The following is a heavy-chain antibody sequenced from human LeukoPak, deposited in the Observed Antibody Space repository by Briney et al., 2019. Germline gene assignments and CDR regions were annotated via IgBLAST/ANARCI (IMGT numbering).Heavy chain of an antibody. D-gene: IGHD6-19*01. CDR2: IYYSGST. Sequence: SQTLSLTCTVSGGSISSGGYYWSWIRQHPGKGLEWIGYIYYSGSTYYNPSLKSRVTISVDTSKNQFSLKLSSVTAADTAVYYCARESTNTHSSGWLDAFDIWGQGTMVTVSS. CDR3: ARESTNTHSSGWLDAFDI. CDR1: GGSISSGGYY. J-gene: IGHJ3*02. V-gene: IGHV4-31*03.